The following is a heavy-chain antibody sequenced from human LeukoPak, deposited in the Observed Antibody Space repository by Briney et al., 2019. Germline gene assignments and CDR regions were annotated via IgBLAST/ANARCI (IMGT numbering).Heavy chain of an antibody. V-gene: IGHV4-59*01. J-gene: IGHJ4*02. D-gene: IGHD6-6*01. CDR1: GGSISSYY. CDR3: ARTVEYSSSSQAFDY. CDR2: IYYSGST. Sequence: SETLSLTCTVSGGSISSYYWSWIRQPPGKGLEWIGYIYYSGSTHYNPSLKSRVTISVDTSKNQFSLKLSSVTAADTAVYYCARTVEYSSSSQAFDYWGQGTLVTVSS.